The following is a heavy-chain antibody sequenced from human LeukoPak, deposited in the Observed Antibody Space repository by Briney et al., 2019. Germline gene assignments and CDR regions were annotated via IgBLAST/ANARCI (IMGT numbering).Heavy chain of an antibody. CDR3: ARVSPLLWFGEPCFDY. V-gene: IGHV4-59*01. CDR2: IYYSGST. J-gene: IGHJ4*02. CDR1: GGSTSSYY. D-gene: IGHD3-10*01. Sequence: PSETLSLTCTVSGGSTSSYYWSWIRQPPGKGLEWIGYIYYSGSTNYNPSLKSRVTISVDTSKNQFSLKLSSVTAADTAVYYCARVSPLLWFGEPCFDYWGQGTLVTVSS.